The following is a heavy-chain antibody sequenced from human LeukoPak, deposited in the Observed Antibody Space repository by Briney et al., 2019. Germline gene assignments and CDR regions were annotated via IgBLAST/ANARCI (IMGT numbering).Heavy chain of an antibody. Sequence: GASVKVSCKASGYTFTSYGISWVRQAPGQGLEWMGWISAYNGNTNYAQKLQGRVTMTTDTSTSTAYMELRSLRSDDTAVYYCAREGVDSSSWYLAPFFDYWGQGTLVTVSS. V-gene: IGHV1-18*01. CDR2: ISAYNGNT. CDR3: AREGVDSSSWYLAPFFDY. D-gene: IGHD6-13*01. CDR1: GYTFTSYG. J-gene: IGHJ4*02.